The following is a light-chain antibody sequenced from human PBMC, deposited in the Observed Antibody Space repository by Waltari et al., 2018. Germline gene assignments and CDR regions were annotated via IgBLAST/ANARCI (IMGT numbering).Light chain of an antibody. CDR1: QSLLKSSYNKND. J-gene: IGKJ1*01. Sequence: DIVMTQSPDSLAVSLGERATINCKSSQSLLKSSYNKNDLAWYQQKPGQPPKLLIYWASIRESDVPDRFSGSGSGTDFTLTISSLQAEDVAVYYCHQYYSTLWTFGQGTKVDIK. CDR3: HQYYSTLWT. CDR2: WAS. V-gene: IGKV4-1*01.